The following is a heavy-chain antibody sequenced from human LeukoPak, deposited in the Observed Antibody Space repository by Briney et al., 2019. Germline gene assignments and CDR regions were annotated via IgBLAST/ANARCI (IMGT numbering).Heavy chain of an antibody. D-gene: IGHD4-17*01. CDR1: GFTFSSYA. CDR3: AKDLRDYGEDLFDY. V-gene: IGHV3-23*01. J-gene: IGHJ4*02. Sequence: GGSLRLSCAASGFTFSSYAMSWVRQAPGKGLEWVSAISGSGGSTYYADSVRSRFTISRDNSKNTLYLQMNSLRAEDTAVYYCAKDLRDYGEDLFDYWGQGTLVTVSS. CDR2: ISGSGGST.